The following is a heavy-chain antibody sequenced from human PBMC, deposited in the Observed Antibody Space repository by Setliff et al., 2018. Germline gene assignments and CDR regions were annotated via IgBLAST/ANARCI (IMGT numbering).Heavy chain of an antibody. CDR2: IYLEDSDT. CDR1: GYSFTRSW. D-gene: IGHD6-13*01. J-gene: IGHJ5*02. V-gene: IGHV5-51*01. Sequence: PGESLKISCKASGYSFTRSWIGWVRQMPGKGLEWMGFIYLEDSDTRYNPSFQGQVTISADRSIKTAYLQWSSLKASDTAIYYCGRSPGLAEGGSWFAPWGQGTLVTVSS. CDR3: GRSPGLAEGGSWFAP.